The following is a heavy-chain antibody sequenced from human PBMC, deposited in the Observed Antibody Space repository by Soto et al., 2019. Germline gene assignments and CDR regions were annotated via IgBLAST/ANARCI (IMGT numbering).Heavy chain of an antibody. J-gene: IGHJ4*02. CDR2: ISTYNGNT. Sequence: ASVKVSCKASGYTFTSHGISWGRQAPRQGPEWMGWISTYNGNTNYAQKFQDRVTMTTDTSTSTAYMELRSLRSDDTAVYYCARSCPGSSCHFIYWGQGTLVTVSS. D-gene: IGHD2-2*01. CDR3: ARSCPGSSCHFIY. CDR1: GYTFTSHG. V-gene: IGHV1-18*01.